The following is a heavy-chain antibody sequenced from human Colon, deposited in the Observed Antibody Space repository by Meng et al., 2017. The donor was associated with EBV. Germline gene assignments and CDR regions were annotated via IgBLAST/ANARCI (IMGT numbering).Heavy chain of an antibody. J-gene: IGHJ2*01. D-gene: IGHD4-17*01. V-gene: IGHV4-31*03. Sequence: QVQVQGSGPGLVKPSQTLSLTCTVSGGSISSGNHYWSWIRQHPGKGLEYIGYIYYSGSTYYNPSLKSRVIISVDTSKNQFSLRLNSVTAADTAVYYCASLYGDSSVWYLDLWGRGTLVTVSS. CDR2: IYYSGST. CDR1: GGSISSGNHY. CDR3: ASLYGDSSVWYLDL.